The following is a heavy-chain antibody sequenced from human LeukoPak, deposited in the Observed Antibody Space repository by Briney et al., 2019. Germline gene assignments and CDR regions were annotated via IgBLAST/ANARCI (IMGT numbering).Heavy chain of an antibody. CDR1: GGSFSGYY. D-gene: IGHD4-23*01. Sequence: PSETLSLTCAVYGGSFSGYYWSWIRQPPGKGLEWIGEINHSGSTNYNPSLQSRVTISVDTSKNQFSLKLSSVTAADTAVYYCARGLGGGNSVYFDLWGRGTLVTVSS. CDR2: INHSGST. V-gene: IGHV4-34*01. CDR3: ARGLGGGNSVYFDL. J-gene: IGHJ2*01.